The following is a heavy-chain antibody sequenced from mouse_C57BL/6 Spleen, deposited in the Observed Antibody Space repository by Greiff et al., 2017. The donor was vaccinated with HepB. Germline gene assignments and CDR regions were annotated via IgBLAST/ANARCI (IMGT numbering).Heavy chain of an antibody. V-gene: IGHV1-82*01. J-gene: IGHJ2*01. CDR3: ARSGLFITTVVAPFDY. Sequence: VQLQQSGPELVKPGASVKISCKASGYAFSSSWMNWVKQRPGKGLEWIGRIYPGDGDTNYNGKFKGKATLTADKSSSTAYMQLSSLTSEDSAVYFCARSGLFITTVVAPFDYWGQGTTLTVSS. CDR1: GYAFSSSW. CDR2: IYPGDGDT. D-gene: IGHD1-1*01.